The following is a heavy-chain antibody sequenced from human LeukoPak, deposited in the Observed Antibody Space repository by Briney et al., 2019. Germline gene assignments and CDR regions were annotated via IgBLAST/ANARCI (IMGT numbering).Heavy chain of an antibody. D-gene: IGHD4-17*01. Sequence: GGSLRLSCAASGFTFSSYSMNWVRQAPGKGLDWVSSISSSSSYIYYADSVKGRFTISRDNAKNSLYLQMNSLRAEDTAVYYCARGPYGDYVFDYWGQGTLVTVSS. V-gene: IGHV3-21*01. J-gene: IGHJ4*02. CDR2: ISSSSSYI. CDR3: ARGPYGDYVFDY. CDR1: GFTFSSYS.